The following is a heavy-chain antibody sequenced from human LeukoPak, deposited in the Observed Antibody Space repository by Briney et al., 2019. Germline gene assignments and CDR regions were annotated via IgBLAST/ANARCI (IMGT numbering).Heavy chain of an antibody. CDR1: GGSINNYY. D-gene: IGHD2-21*02. Sequence: PSETLSLTCTVSGGSINNYYWSWIRQPPGKGLEWIGYIYYSGSTNYNPSLRGRVTMSVDTSKIQFSLKLTSVTAADTAVYYCARYCDGDCNSSAFDLWGQGTMVTVSS. J-gene: IGHJ3*01. CDR3: ARYCDGDCNSSAFDL. CDR2: IYYSGST. V-gene: IGHV4-59*01.